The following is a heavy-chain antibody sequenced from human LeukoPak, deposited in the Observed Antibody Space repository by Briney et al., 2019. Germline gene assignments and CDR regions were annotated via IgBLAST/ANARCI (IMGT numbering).Heavy chain of an antibody. V-gene: IGHV1-18*01. Sequence: ASVKVSCKASGCTFTSYGISWVREAPGQGLEWMGWISAYNGNTNYAQKLQGRVTMTTDTSTSTAYMELRSLRSDDTAVYYCARVMATIRAFDIWGQGTMVTVSS. CDR2: ISAYNGNT. D-gene: IGHD5-24*01. CDR3: ARVMATIRAFDI. J-gene: IGHJ3*02. CDR1: GCTFTSYG.